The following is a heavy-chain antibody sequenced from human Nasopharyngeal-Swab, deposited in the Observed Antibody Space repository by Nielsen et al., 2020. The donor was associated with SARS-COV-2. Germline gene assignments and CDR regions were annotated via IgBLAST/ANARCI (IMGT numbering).Heavy chain of an antibody. V-gene: IGHV3-7*01. J-gene: IGHJ6*02. CDR3: ARDVPAANIYYYYYGMDV. CDR1: GFTFSSYW. D-gene: IGHD2-2*01. Sequence: GGFLRLSCAASGFTFSSYWMSWVRQAPGKGLEWVANIKQDGSEKYYVDSVKGRFTISRDNAKNSLYLQMNSLRAEDTAVYYCARDVPAANIYYYYYGMDVWGQGTTVTVSS. CDR2: IKQDGSEK.